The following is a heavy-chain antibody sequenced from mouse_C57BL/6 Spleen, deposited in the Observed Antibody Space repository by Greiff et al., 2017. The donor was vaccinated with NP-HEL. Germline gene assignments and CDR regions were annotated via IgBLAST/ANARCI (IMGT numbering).Heavy chain of an antibody. V-gene: IGHV5-17*01. CDR2: ISSGSSTI. CDR3: ARAGNYPLYYAMDY. J-gene: IGHJ4*01. D-gene: IGHD2-1*01. Sequence: EVMLVESGGGLVKPGGSLKLSCAASGFTFSDYGMHWVRQAPEKGLEWVAYISSGSSTIYYADTVKGRFTISRDNAKNTLFLQMTSLRSEDTAMYYCARAGNYPLYYAMDYWGQGTSVTVSS. CDR1: GFTFSDYG.